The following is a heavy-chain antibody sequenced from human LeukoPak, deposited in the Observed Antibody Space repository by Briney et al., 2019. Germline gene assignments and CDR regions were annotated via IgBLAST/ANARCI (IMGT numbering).Heavy chain of an antibody. CDR1: GGSLTIGSYY. J-gene: IGHJ4*02. D-gene: IGHD5-24*01. CDR3: ARGQDAFKTGY. Sequence: SQTLSLTCTVSGGSLTIGSYYWTWIRHYPGKRLEWIGYIHPSGITDYNPSLKSRVTMSLDMSQNQFSLKLTSVTAADTAIYYCARGQDAFKTGYWGQGTLVTVSS. V-gene: IGHV4-31*03. CDR2: IHPSGIT.